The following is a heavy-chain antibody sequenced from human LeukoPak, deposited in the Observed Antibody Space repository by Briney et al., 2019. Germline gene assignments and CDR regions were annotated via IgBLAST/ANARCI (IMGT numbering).Heavy chain of an antibody. D-gene: IGHD3-22*01. CDR3: ARPYYYDSRIDP. J-gene: IGHJ5*02. CDR1: GGSISSGNYY. V-gene: IGHV4-30-4*01. Sequence: SETLSLTCTVSGGSISSGNYYWSWIRQPPGKGLEWIAYMYYSGCTYYNPSLKSRVTMSADTSKNQLSLKLSSVTAADTAVYYCARPYYYDSRIDPWGQGILVTVSS. CDR2: MYYSGCT.